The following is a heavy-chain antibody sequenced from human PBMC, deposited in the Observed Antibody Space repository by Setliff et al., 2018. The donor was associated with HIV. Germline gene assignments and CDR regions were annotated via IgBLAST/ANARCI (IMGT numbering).Heavy chain of an antibody. V-gene: IGHV4-38-2*01. J-gene: IGHJ6*02. D-gene: IGHD3-22*01. CDR1: GYSISIGYY. CDR2: IYHSGST. CDR3: ARSRTSSGYYGVTGYGMDV. Sequence: ASETLSLTCAVSGYSISIGYYWGWIRQPPGKGLEWIGNIYHSGSTYYNPSLKSRVTISVATSKNQFSLKLNSVTTADTAVYYCARSRTSSGYYGVTGYGMDVWGQGTTVTVSS.